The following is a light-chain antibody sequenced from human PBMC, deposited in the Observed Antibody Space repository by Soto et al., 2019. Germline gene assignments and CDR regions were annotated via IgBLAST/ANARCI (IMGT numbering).Light chain of an antibody. CDR1: SSDVGGYEF. J-gene: IGLJ1*01. Sequence: QSVLTQPASVSGSPGQSITISCTGTSSDVGGYEFVSWYQQHPGKAPKLMIYVVSNRPSGVSNRFSGSKSGNTASLTISGLQAEDEADYYCSSFRSGSTLFGTGTKVTVL. CDR2: VVS. V-gene: IGLV2-14*01. CDR3: SSFRSGSTL.